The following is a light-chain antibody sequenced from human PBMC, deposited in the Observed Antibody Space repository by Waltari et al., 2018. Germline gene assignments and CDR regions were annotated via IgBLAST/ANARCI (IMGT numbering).Light chain of an antibody. J-gene: IGKJ1*01. CDR1: QSIGRS. CDR3: QKYERLPAT. V-gene: IGKV3-20*01. CDR2: DIS. Sequence: EIVLTQSPGTLSLSLGDRATLSCRASQSIGRSVVWYQQRPGQAPRLLIYDISRRATGIPDRFSGSGYGTDFSLTISRLEPEDFAVYYCQKYERLPATFGQGTRLDIK.